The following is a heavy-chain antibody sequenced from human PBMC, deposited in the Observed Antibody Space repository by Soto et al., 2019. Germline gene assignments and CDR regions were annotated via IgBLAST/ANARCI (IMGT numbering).Heavy chain of an antibody. CDR1: GFTFSSYA. J-gene: IGHJ4*02. CDR2: ISYDGSNK. CDR3: ARDACISTSCYSGSPGY. Sequence: GGSLRLSCAASGFTFSSYAMHWVRQAPGKGLEWVAVISYDGSNKYYADSVKGRFTISRDNSKNTLYLQMNSLRAEDTAVYYCARDACISTSCYSGSPGYWGQGTLVTVSS. D-gene: IGHD2-2*01. V-gene: IGHV3-30-3*01.